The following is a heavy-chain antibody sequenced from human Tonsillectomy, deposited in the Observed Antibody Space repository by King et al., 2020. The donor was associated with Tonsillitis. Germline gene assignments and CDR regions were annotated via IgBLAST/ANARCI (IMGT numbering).Heavy chain of an antibody. V-gene: IGHV3-21*01. D-gene: IGHD3-10*01. Sequence: RLVESGGGLVKPGGSLRLSCAASGFTFSSYSMNWVRQAPGKGLEWVSSISSSSSYIYYADSVKGRFTISRDNAKNSLYLQMNSLRAEDTAVYYCAREGEVVRGEGWGYGMDVWGQGTTVTVSS. CDR1: GFTFSSYS. CDR3: AREGEVVRGEGWGYGMDV. J-gene: IGHJ6*02. CDR2: ISSSSSYI.